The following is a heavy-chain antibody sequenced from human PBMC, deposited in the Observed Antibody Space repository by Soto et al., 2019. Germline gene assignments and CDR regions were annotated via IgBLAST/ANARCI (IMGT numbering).Heavy chain of an antibody. D-gene: IGHD1-26*01. CDR3: AIVVGAVPY. CDR2: LSIYNGNT. CDR1: GYTFTSYA. Sequence: QVHLVQSGAEVKEPGASVKVSCKTSGYTFTSYALSWVRQAPGQGLEWMGWLSIYNGNTNYAQKFQGRVTVTTDTSTYTAYMELRNLRSDDTAVYYCAIVVGAVPYWGQGTLVTVSS. J-gene: IGHJ4*02. V-gene: IGHV1-18*01.